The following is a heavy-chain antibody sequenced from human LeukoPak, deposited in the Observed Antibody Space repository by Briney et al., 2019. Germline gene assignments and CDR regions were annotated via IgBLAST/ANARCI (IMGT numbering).Heavy chain of an antibody. V-gene: IGHV4-4*02. Sequence: SGTLSLTCAISGGSISSGAWWCWVRQPPGKGLEWIGEIHRSGSTYYNPSLKSRVTISLDTSKNQFSLKLNSVTAADTAMYYCARAGGGYNPFLYWGQGTLVTVSS. CDR2: IHRSGST. CDR1: GGSISSGAW. J-gene: IGHJ4*02. D-gene: IGHD5-24*01. CDR3: ARAGGGYNPFLY.